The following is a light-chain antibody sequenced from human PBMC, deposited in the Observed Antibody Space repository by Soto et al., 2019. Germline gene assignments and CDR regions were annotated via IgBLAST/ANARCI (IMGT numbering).Light chain of an antibody. CDR2: DAS. J-gene: IGKJ5*01. Sequence: EIVLTHSPATLSLSPGESATLFCGGSQSVKTFLLWYQRRPGQAXRVLIYDASHRATGIPARFRGSGSGTDFTLPISSLETDDAGTYDCQQRRHWPPITFCQGTRLEIK. V-gene: IGKV3-11*01. CDR3: QQRRHWPPIT. CDR1: QSVKTF.